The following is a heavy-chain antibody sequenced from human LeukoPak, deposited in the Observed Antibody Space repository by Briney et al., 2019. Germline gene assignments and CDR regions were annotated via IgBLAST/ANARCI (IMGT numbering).Heavy chain of an antibody. Sequence: GGSLRLSCAASGFTVSSNYMSWVRQAPGKGLKRGPVIYSGGSTYSADSVKGRFTISRDNSKNTLYLQMNSLRAEDTAVYYCARDGVSYYYYMDVWGKGTTVTVSS. V-gene: IGHV3-66*02. CDR1: GFTVSSNY. D-gene: IGHD3-16*01. CDR2: IYSGGST. J-gene: IGHJ6*03. CDR3: ARDGVSYYYYMDV.